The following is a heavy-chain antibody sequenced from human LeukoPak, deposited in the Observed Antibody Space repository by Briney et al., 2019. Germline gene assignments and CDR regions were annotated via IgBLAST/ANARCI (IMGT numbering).Heavy chain of an antibody. CDR1: GFTFSSYA. CDR2: IWYDGTNK. D-gene: IGHD1-7*01. J-gene: IGHJ4*02. CDR3: ARDVAGTCLDY. V-gene: IGHV3-33*01. Sequence: GRSLRLSCAASGFTFSSYAMHWVRQAPGRGLVWVALIWYDGTNKYYADSVKGRFTVSRDNSKNTLYLQMNSLRAEDTAVYYCARDVAGTCLDYWGQGTLVTVSS.